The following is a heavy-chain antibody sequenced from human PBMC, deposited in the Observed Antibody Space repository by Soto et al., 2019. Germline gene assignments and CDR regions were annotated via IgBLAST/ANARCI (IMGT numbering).Heavy chain of an antibody. Sequence: QVQLVQSGAEVKKPGSSVKVSCKASGGTFSSYAISWVRQAPGQVLEWMGGIIPIFGTANYAQKFQGRVTITADESTSTAYMELSSLRSEDTVVYYCARSSVEMATIKSDWFDPWGQGTLVTVSS. J-gene: IGHJ5*02. CDR3: ARSSVEMATIKSDWFDP. CDR1: GGTFSSYA. D-gene: IGHD5-12*01. V-gene: IGHV1-69*12. CDR2: IIPIFGTA.